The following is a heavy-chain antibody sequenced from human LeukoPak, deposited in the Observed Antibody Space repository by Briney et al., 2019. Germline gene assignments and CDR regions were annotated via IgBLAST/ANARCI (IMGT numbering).Heavy chain of an antibody. V-gene: IGHV3-73*01. Sequence: GGSLRLSCAASGFTFSGSAMHWVRQASGKGLEWVGRIRSKANSYATAYAASVKGRFTISRDNSKNTLYLQMNSLRAEDTAVYYCARRGAVAGSGRTRYYYYYMDVWGKGTTVTVSS. D-gene: IGHD6-19*01. CDR3: ARRGAVAGSGRTRYYYYYMDV. CDR1: GFTFSGSA. CDR2: IRSKANSYAT. J-gene: IGHJ6*03.